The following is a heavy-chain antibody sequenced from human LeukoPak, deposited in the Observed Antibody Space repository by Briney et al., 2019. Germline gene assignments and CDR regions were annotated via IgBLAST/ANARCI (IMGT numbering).Heavy chain of an antibody. CDR3: ARGPWYYGSGSYYRNYNWFDP. V-gene: IGHV4-34*01. Sequence: SETLSLTCAVYGGSFSGYYWSWIRQPPGKGLEWIGEINHSGSTNYNPSLKSRVTISVDTSKNQFSLKLSSVTAADTAVYYCARGPWYYGSGSYYRNYNWFDPWGQGTLVTVSS. D-gene: IGHD3-10*01. J-gene: IGHJ5*02. CDR2: INHSGST. CDR1: GGSFSGYY.